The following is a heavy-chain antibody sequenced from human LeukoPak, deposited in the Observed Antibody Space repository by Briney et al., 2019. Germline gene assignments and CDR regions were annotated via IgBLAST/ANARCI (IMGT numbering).Heavy chain of an antibody. J-gene: IGHJ4*02. Sequence: SQTLSLTCTVSGGSISSGGYYWSWIRQHPGKGLEWIGYIYYSGSTYYNPSLKSRVTISVDTSKNQFSLKLSSVTAADTAVYYCARGAGEWFGENPYFDYWGQGTLVTVSS. V-gene: IGHV4-30-4*08. D-gene: IGHD3-10*01. CDR3: ARGAGEWFGENPYFDY. CDR2: IYYSGST. CDR1: GGSISSGGYY.